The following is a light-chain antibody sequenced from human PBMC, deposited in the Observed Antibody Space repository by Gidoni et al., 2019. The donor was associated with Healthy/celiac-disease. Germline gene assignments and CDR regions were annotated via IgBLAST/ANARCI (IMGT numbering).Light chain of an antibody. Sequence: DIQITQSPSTLSASVGDRVTITCRASQSISSWLAWYQQKPGKAPKLLIYKASSLESGVPSRFSGSGSGTEFTLTISSLQPDDFATYYCQQYNSPVTFGQGTKVEIK. J-gene: IGKJ1*01. CDR1: QSISSW. CDR3: QQYNSPVT. CDR2: KAS. V-gene: IGKV1-5*03.